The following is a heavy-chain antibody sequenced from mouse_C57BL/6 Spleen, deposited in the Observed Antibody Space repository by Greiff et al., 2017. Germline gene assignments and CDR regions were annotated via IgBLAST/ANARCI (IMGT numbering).Heavy chain of an antibody. Sequence: QVQLQQPGAELVKPGASVTLSCKASGYTFTSYWMHWVKQRPGRGLEWIGRIDPNSGGTKYNEKFKSKATLTVDTPSSTAYMQLSSLTSEDSAVYYCARSYYGSSNWYFDVWGTGTTVTVSS. CDR3: ARSYYGSSNWYFDV. J-gene: IGHJ1*03. CDR1: GYTFTSYW. D-gene: IGHD1-1*01. CDR2: IDPNSGGT. V-gene: IGHV1-72*01.